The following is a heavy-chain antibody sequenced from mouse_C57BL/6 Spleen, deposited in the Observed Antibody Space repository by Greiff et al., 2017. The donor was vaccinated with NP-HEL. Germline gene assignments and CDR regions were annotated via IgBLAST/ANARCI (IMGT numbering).Heavy chain of an antibody. Sequence: QVQLQQPGAELVRPGSSVKLSCKASGYTFTSYWMHWVKQRPIQGLEWIGNIDPSDSETHYNQKFKDKATLTVDKSSSTAYMQRSSLTSEDAAFYYGVGDYDGFAYWGQGTLVTVSA. CDR3: VGDYDGFAY. CDR2: IDPSDSET. D-gene: IGHD2-4*01. J-gene: IGHJ3*01. V-gene: IGHV1-52*01. CDR1: GYTFTSYW.